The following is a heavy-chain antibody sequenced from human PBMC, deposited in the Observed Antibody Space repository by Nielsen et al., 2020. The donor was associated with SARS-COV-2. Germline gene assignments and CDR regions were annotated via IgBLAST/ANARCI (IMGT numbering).Heavy chain of an antibody. CDR2: IYSGGSST. J-gene: IGHJ4*02. CDR1: GFTFSSYA. V-gene: IGHV3-23*03. Sequence: GGSLRLSCAASGFTFSSYAMSWVRQAPGKELEWVSVIYSGGSSTYYADSVKGRFTISRDNSKNTLYLQMNSLRAEDTAVYYCAKGEEDSSGWYSGWLGYNRAVLFDYWGQGTLVTVSS. D-gene: IGHD6-19*01. CDR3: AKGEEDSSGWYSGWLGYNRAVLFDY.